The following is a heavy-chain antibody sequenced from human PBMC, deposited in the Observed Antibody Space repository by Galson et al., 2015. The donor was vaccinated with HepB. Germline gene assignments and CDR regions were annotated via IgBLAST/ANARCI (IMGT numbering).Heavy chain of an antibody. CDR1: GATFNIYIYT. CDR2: IIPIFGIA. CDR3: ARDHKLLGFDY. V-gene: IGHV1-69*10. D-gene: IGHD3-10*01. J-gene: IGHJ4*02. Sequence: SGAEVKKPGASVKVSCKASGATFNIYIYTISWVRQAPGHRLEWMGGIIPIFGIANYAQKFQGRVTITADKSTSTAYMELSSLRSEDTAVYYCARDHKLLGFDYWGQGTLVTVSS.